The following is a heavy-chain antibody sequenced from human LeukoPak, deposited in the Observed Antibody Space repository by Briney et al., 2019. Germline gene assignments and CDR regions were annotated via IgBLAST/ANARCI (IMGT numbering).Heavy chain of an antibody. J-gene: IGHJ4*02. CDR2: ISSRSLYI. CDR3: AKDYRKQQLGGPFDY. CDR1: GFTFSDYS. V-gene: IGHV3-21*01. D-gene: IGHD6-13*01. Sequence: GGSLRLSCAASGFTFSDYSMNWVRQAPGEGLEWVSSISSRSLYIHYADSVKGRFTISRDNVKNSLYLQMNSLRAEDTAVYYCAKDYRKQQLGGPFDYWGQGTLVTVSS.